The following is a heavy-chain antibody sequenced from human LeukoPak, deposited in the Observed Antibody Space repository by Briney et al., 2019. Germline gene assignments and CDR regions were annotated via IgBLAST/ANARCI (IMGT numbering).Heavy chain of an antibody. CDR1: GFIFSSYW. Sequence: GGSLRLSCAASGFIFSSYWMHWVRQAPGKGLVWISRINSDASDTNYADFVKGRFTISRDNAKNTVYLQINSLRDEDTAVYYCARICSSTDCLIPDWGQGTLVTVSS. D-gene: IGHD2-2*01. V-gene: IGHV3-74*01. CDR3: ARICSSTDCLIPD. J-gene: IGHJ4*02. CDR2: INSDASDT.